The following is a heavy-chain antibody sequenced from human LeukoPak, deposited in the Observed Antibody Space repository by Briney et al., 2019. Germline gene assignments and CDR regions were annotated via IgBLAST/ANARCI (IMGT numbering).Heavy chain of an antibody. CDR3: ARETTVTIPDAFDI. D-gene: IGHD4-17*01. CDR2: INDNT. Sequence: PGGSLRLSCAASGFTFSSYAMSWVRQAPGKGLEWVSAINDNTYYADSVKGRFTISRDNSENTLYLQMNSLRAEDTAVYYCARETTVTIPDAFDIWGQGTMVTVSS. CDR1: GFTFSSYA. J-gene: IGHJ3*02. V-gene: IGHV3-23*01.